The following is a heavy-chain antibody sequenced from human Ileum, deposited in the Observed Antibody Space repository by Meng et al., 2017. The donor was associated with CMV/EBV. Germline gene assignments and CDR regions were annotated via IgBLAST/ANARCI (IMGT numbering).Heavy chain of an antibody. CDR1: GFTFTHYW. V-gene: IGHV3-74*01. CDR3: TRVESGYYGYFDY. Sequence: AAYGFTFTHYWMDWVRQAPGEVLVWFSRIKNDGSSISYADSVKGRFTISRDNAKNTLYLQMNTLRAEDTAVYYCTRVESGYYGYFDYWGQGTLVTVSS. J-gene: IGHJ4*02. D-gene: IGHD3-3*01. CDR2: IKNDGSSI.